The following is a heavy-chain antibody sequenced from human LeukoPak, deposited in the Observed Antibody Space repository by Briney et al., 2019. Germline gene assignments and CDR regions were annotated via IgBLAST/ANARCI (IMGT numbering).Heavy chain of an antibody. Sequence: GGSLRLSCAASGFTFSSYVMSWVRQAPGKGLEWVSAISDSGGSTYYTDSVKGRFTISRDNSKNTLYLQMNSLRAEDTAVYYCAKDVDQYRLLVDYWGQGTLVTVSS. CDR3: AKDVDQYRLLVDY. V-gene: IGHV3-23*01. J-gene: IGHJ4*02. D-gene: IGHD2-2*01. CDR1: GFTFSSYV. CDR2: ISDSGGST.